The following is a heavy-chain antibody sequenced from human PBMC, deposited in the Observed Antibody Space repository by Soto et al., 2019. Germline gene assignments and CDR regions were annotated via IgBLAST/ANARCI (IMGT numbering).Heavy chain of an antibody. CDR3: ARSTNDYGDRH. J-gene: IGHJ4*02. V-gene: IGHV1-8*01. Sequence: QVQLVQSGAEVKKPGASVKVSCKASGYTFTSYDINWVRQATGQGLESMGSMNPNSGNTGYAQKFQGRVTMTRSTSISTAYMELSSLKSEDTAVYYCARSTNDYGDRHWGQGTLVTVSS. D-gene: IGHD4-17*01. CDR2: MNPNSGNT. CDR1: GYTFTSYD.